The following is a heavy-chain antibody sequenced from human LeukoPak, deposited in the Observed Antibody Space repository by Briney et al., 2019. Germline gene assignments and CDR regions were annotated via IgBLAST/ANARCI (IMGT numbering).Heavy chain of an antibody. V-gene: IGHV3-30-3*01. J-gene: IGHJ3*02. Sequence: GGSLRLSCAASGFTFSSYAMHWVRQAPGKGLERVAVISYDGSNKYYADSVKGRFTISRDNSKNTLYLQMSSLRAEDTAVYYCARARKQQLVRGAFDIWGQGTMVTVSS. CDR3: ARARKQQLVRGAFDI. D-gene: IGHD6-13*01. CDR2: ISYDGSNK. CDR1: GFTFSSYA.